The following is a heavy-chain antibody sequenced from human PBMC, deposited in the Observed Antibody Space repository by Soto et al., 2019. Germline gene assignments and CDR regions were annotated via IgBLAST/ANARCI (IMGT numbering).Heavy chain of an antibody. Sequence: PGGSLRLSCAASGFTFNDAWMNWARQAPGKGLEWVSVIHGGGNSAYYADSVKGRFTISRDNSKNTLYLQMNSLRAEDTAVYYCARDRVESGYPEYFQHWGQGTLVTVSS. CDR1: GFTFNDAW. J-gene: IGHJ1*01. CDR2: IHGGGNSA. D-gene: IGHD3-22*01. CDR3: ARDRVESGYPEYFQH. V-gene: IGHV3-53*01.